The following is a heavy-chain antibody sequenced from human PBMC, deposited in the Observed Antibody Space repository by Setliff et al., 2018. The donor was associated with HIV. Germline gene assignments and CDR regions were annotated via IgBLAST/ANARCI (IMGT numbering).Heavy chain of an antibody. CDR1: GSSISSGYY. CDR2: IYLSGST. CDR3: ARTSIRSGWGRNNWFDP. Sequence: LSLTCTVSGSSISSGYYWGWIRQTPGKGLEWIGSIYLSGSTYYNPSLKSRVTISLDTSKNQFSLKLSSVTAADTAVYYCARTSIRSGWGRNNWFDPWGPETLLVTVSS. D-gene: IGHD6-19*01. V-gene: IGHV4-38-2*02. J-gene: IGHJ5*02.